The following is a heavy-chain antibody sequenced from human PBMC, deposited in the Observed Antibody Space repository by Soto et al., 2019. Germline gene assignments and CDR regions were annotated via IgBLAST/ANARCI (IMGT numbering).Heavy chain of an antibody. J-gene: IGHJ4*02. V-gene: IGHV5-51*01. CDR3: PRPASALSNHFDL. Sequence: GESLKISCQVSGYTFTIYWIGWVRQMPGKGLEWMGIIYPSDSDTRYSPSFQGQVTISADQSINTAYLQWDSLKASDTAIYYCPRPASALSNHFDLCDKGPPVTVSS. CDR2: IYPSDSDT. D-gene: IGHD2-15*01. CDR1: GYTFTIYW.